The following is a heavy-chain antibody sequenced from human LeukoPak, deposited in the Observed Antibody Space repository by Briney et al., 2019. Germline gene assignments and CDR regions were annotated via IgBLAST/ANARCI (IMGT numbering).Heavy chain of an antibody. CDR3: ARRPYGDSPYYYYYGMDV. Sequence: SETLSLTCTVSGGSISSYYWSWIRQPPGKGLEWIGYIYYSGSTNYNPSLKSRVTISVDTSKNQFSLKLSPVTAADTAVYYCARRPYGDSPYYYYYGMDVWGQGTTVTVSS. V-gene: IGHV4-59*01. CDR2: IYYSGST. D-gene: IGHD4-17*01. J-gene: IGHJ6*02. CDR1: GGSISSYY.